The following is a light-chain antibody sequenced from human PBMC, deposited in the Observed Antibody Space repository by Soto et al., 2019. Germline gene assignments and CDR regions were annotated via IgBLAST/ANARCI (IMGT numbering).Light chain of an antibody. CDR2: SAS. Sequence: DIQMTQSPSAMSASVGDRVTITCRASQDIRNSLDWFQQRPGKVPKHLIYSASSLQSGVPSRFSGSGSGTEFTLTISSLQPEDFATYYCLKHSRYPLTFGGGTKVDIK. CDR3: LKHSRYPLT. V-gene: IGKV1-17*03. J-gene: IGKJ4*01. CDR1: QDIRNS.